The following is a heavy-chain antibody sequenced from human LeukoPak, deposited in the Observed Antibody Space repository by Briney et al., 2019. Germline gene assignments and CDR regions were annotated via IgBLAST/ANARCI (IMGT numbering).Heavy chain of an antibody. V-gene: IGHV4-30-2*01. CDR2: IDRSGSP. Sequence: SETLSLTCTVSGGSISGGVYYWSWIRQPPGTVLEWIGYIDRSGSPYYNPSLKSRVTFSLDKSKNQFSLKLSSVTAADTAIYYCVSHDWNLSYYFDYWGQGTLVTVSS. CDR3: VSHDWNLSYYFDY. J-gene: IGHJ4*02. CDR1: GGSISGGVYY. D-gene: IGHD1-1*01.